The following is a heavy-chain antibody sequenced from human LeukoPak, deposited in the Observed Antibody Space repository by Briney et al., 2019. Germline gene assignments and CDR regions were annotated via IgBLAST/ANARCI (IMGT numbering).Heavy chain of an antibody. CDR2: IYTSGNT. CDR1: GASISNYH. V-gene: IGHV4-4*07. Sequence: SETLSLTCSVSGASISNYHWTWIRQPAEKGLEWVGLIYTSGNTNYNPSLKSRVTISVGKSKNQLSLKLNSVTAADTAVYYCARKDGDYWGQGIMVTVSS. J-gene: IGHJ4*02. CDR3: ARKDGDY.